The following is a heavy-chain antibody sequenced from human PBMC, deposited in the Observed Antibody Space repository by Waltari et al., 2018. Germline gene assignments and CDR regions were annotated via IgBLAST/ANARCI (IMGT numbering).Heavy chain of an antibody. J-gene: IGHJ4*02. CDR2: IIPILVIA. CDR3: ARGYQTTAYDY. CDR1: GGTFSSYA. V-gene: IGHV1-69*09. Sequence: QVQLVQSGAEVKKPGSSVKVSCKASGGTFSSYAISWVRQAPGQGLEWMGRIIPILVIANYAQKCQGSVTITADKSTSTAYMELSSLRSEDTAVYYCARGYQTTAYDYWGQGTLVTVSS. D-gene: IGHD4-17*01.